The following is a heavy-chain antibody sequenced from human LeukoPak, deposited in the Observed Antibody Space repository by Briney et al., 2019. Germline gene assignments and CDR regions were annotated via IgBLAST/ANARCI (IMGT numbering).Heavy chain of an antibody. D-gene: IGHD3-22*01. CDR2: INHSGST. J-gene: IGHJ4*02. V-gene: IGHV4-34*01. Sequence: PSETPSLTCAVYGGSFSGYYWSWIRQPPGKGLEWIGEINHSGSTNYNPSLKSRVTISVDTSKNQFSLKLSSVTAADTAVYYCARTGGTYYYDSSGYVHLDYWGQGTLVTVSS. CDR3: ARTGGTYYYDSSGYVHLDY. CDR1: GGSFSGYY.